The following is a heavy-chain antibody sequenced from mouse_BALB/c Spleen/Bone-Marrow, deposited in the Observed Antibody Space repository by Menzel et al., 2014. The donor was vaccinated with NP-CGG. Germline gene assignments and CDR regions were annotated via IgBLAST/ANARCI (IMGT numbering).Heavy chain of an antibody. CDR2: ISSGGST. D-gene: IGHD3-2*02. CDR1: GFTFSSCA. Sequence: EVMLVESGGGLVKPGGSLKLSCAASGFTFSSCAMSWVRQTPEKRLEWVASISSGGSTYYPDSVKGRFTISRDNARNILYLQMSSLRSEDTAMYYCARGGLRYFDVWGAGTTVTVSS. CDR3: ARGGLRYFDV. J-gene: IGHJ1*01. V-gene: IGHV5-6-5*01.